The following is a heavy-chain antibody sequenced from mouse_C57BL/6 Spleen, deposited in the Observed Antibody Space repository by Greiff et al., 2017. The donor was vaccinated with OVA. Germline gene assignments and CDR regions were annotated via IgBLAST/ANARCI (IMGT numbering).Heavy chain of an antibody. Sequence: QVQLQQPGTELVKPGASVKLSCKASGYTFTSYWMHWVKQRPGQGLEWIGNINPSNGGTNYNEKFKSKATLTVDKSSSTAYMQLSSLTSEDSAVYYCAREGYGNYVLSSWFAYWGQGTLVTVSA. CDR1: GYTFTSYW. CDR3: AREGYGNYVLSSWFAY. D-gene: IGHD2-10*02. V-gene: IGHV1-53*01. CDR2: INPSNGGT. J-gene: IGHJ3*01.